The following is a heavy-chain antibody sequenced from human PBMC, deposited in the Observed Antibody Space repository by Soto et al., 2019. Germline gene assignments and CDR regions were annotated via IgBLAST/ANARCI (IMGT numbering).Heavy chain of an antibody. V-gene: IGHV3-30*18. J-gene: IGHJ4*02. D-gene: IGHD3-10*01. Sequence: QVQLVESGGGVVQPGTSLRLSCAASGFTFNTYGMQWVRQAPGKGPEWVAVISYDGSDEYYLDSVKGRFTISRDNPKNTVYLQMNSLRVEDTAVYYCAKDLQTRVRGATPQSDYWCQGTLVTVSS. CDR3: AKDLQTRVRGATPQSDY. CDR2: ISYDGSDE. CDR1: GFTFNTYG.